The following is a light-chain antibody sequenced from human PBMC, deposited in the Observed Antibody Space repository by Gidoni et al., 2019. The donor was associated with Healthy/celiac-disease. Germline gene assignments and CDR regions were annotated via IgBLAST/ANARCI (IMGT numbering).Light chain of an antibody. CDR3: QQRSNWPGIT. Sequence: EIVLTQSPATLSLSPGERATLSCRASQSVSSYLAWYQQKPGQAPRLLIYDASNRATGIPARFSGSGSGTDFTLTISSLEPEDFAVYYCQQRSNWPGITFXHXTRLEIK. J-gene: IGKJ5*01. CDR2: DAS. CDR1: QSVSSY. V-gene: IGKV3-11*01.